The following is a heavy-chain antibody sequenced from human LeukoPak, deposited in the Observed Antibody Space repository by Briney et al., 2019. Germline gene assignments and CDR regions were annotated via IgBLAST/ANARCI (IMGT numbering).Heavy chain of an antibody. D-gene: IGHD3-10*01. V-gene: IGHV4-39*07. CDR1: GGSINSSSYY. CDR3: ARGDGSGSYSAYYYGMDV. CDR2: IYYSGST. Sequence: SETLSLTCTVSGGSINSSSYYWGWIRQPPGKGLEWIGSIYYSGSTYYNPSLKSRLTISVDTSKNQFSLKLSSVTAADTAVYYCARGDGSGSYSAYYYGMDVWGQGTTVTVSS. J-gene: IGHJ6*02.